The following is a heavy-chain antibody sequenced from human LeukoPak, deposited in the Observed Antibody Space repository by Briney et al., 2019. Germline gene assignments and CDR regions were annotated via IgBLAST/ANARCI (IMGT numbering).Heavy chain of an antibody. CDR2: IIPILGIA. CDR3: AREIGDCGGDCYLGAFDI. J-gene: IGHJ3*02. V-gene: IGHV1-69*04. D-gene: IGHD2-21*01. CDR1: GGTFSSYT. Sequence: SVKVSCKASGGTFSSYTISWVRQAPGQGLEWMGRIIPILGIANYAQKFQGRVTITADKSTSTAYMELSSLRSEDTAVYYRAREIGDCGGDCYLGAFDIWGQGTMVTVSS.